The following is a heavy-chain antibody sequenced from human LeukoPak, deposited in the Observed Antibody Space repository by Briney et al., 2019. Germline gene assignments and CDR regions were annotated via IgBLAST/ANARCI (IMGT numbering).Heavy chain of an antibody. CDR2: IYSGGST. V-gene: IGHV3-66*02. CDR3: ARDLFRMGWFDR. J-gene: IGHJ5*02. Sequence: GGSLRLSCAASGFTVSSNYMSWVRQAPGEGLEWFSVIYSGGSTYYADSVEGRFTISRDNSKNTLYLQMKSMRGEDTAVYYCARDLFRMGWFDRWGQGTLVTVSS. CDR1: GFTVSSNY. D-gene: IGHD2-21*01.